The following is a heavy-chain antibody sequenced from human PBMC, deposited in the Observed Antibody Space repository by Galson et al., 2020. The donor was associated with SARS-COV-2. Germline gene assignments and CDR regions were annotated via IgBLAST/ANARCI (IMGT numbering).Heavy chain of an antibody. CDR1: GFIFSSYT. D-gene: IGHD4-17*01. V-gene: IGHV3-23*01. CDR3: AKDRLRDGFWNFDL. CDR2: VYYHGGTT. Sequence: GGSLRLSCEGSGFIFSSYTMSWVRQAPGKGLEWVSSVYYHGGTTFYADSVKGRFTISKDNSNDILYLQMSRLRVDDTATYYCAKDRLRDGFWNFDLWGRGTLVTVSS. J-gene: IGHJ2*01.